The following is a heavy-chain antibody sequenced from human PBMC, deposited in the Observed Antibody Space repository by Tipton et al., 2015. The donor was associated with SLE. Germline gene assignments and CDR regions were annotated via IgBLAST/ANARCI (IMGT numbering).Heavy chain of an antibody. CDR1: GYTFTTYG. V-gene: IGHV1-18*01. Sequence: QVQLVQSGVEVKKPGASVRVSCKASGYTFTTYGTSWVRQAPGQGLEWMGWISTYNGNTNYAQKLQGRVTMTSDTSTSTAYMELRSLGSDDTAIYYCARVRVDTAMGVFDFWGQGTLVTVSS. D-gene: IGHD5-18*01. J-gene: IGHJ4*02. CDR2: ISTYNGNT. CDR3: ARVRVDTAMGVFDF.